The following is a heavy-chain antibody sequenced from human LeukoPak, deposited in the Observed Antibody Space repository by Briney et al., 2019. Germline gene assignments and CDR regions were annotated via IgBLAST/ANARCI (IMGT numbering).Heavy chain of an antibody. J-gene: IGHJ4*02. CDR1: GFIFSDYS. V-gene: IGHV3-30*02. CDR2: IRYDGSDK. Sequence: GGSLRLSCAASGFIFSDYSMHWVRQAPGKGLEWVAFIRYDGSDKYCADSVKGRFTISRDNSRDTLYLQMNSLRPEDTAVYFCAKDRGAYDILTGLFDYWGQGTLVTVSS. D-gene: IGHD3-9*01. CDR3: AKDRGAYDILTGLFDY.